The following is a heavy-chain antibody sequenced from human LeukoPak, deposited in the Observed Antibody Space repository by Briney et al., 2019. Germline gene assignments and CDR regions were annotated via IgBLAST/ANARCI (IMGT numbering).Heavy chain of an antibody. CDR3: ARDGLRWPNDAFDI. J-gene: IGHJ3*02. CDR1: GGSFNDYY. Sequence: SETLSLTCAVYGGSFNDYYWNWIRQPPGKGLEWIGEINLRGSTTYNPSLKSRVTISLDESKNQFSLKLSSVTAADTAVYYCARDGLRWPNDAFDIWGQGTMVTVSS. CDR2: INLRGST. D-gene: IGHD4-23*01. V-gene: IGHV4-34*01.